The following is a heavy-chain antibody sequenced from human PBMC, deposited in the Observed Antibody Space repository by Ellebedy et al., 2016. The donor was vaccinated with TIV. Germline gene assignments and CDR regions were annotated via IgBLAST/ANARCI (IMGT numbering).Heavy chain of an antibody. CDR2: IRSKANSYAT. CDR3: ARHWASGWTGDYYYYYGMDV. Sequence: GESLKISCAASGFTFSGSAMHWVRQASGKGLEWVGRIRSKANSYATAYAASVKGRFTISRDDSKNTAYLQMNSLKTEDTAVYYCARHWASGWTGDYYYYYGMDVWGQGTMVTVSS. J-gene: IGHJ6*02. D-gene: IGHD6-19*01. V-gene: IGHV3-73*01. CDR1: GFTFSGSA.